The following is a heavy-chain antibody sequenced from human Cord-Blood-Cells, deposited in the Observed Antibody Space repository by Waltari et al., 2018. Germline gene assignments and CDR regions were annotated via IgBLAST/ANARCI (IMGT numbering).Heavy chain of an antibody. J-gene: IGHJ4*02. Sequence: QVQLVESVGRVVQPGWSLRLSGAASGFTFSSYPMHRVLQPPGKGLVLVAVISYDGSNKYYADSVKGRFTISRDNSKNTLYLQMNSLRAEDTAVYYCARGGRGLLWFGESFDYWGQGTLVTVSS. CDR1: GFTFSSYP. D-gene: IGHD3-10*01. CDR3: ARGGRGLLWFGESFDY. CDR2: ISYDGSNK. V-gene: IGHV3-30*04.